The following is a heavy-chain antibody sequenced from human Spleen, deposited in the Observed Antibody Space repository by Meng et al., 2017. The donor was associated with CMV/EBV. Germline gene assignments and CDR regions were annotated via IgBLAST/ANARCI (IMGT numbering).Heavy chain of an antibody. CDR3: ARDSAAARQFYYYGMDV. CDR1: GFTFSSYW. Sequence: GESLKISCAASGFTFSSYWMSWVRQAPGKGLEWVANIKQDGSEKYYVDSVKGRFTISRDNAKNSLYLQMNSLRAEDTAVYYCARDSAAARQFYYYGMDVWGQGTTVTVSS. J-gene: IGHJ6*02. V-gene: IGHV3-7*01. CDR2: IKQDGSEK. D-gene: IGHD6-6*01.